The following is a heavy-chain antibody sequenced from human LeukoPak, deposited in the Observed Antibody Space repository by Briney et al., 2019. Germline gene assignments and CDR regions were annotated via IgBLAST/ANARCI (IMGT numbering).Heavy chain of an antibody. J-gene: IGHJ6*02. CDR1: GFTFSSYW. D-gene: IGHD3-9*01. CDR2: IKQDGSEK. CDR3: ARFLTGYYNRYYYYGMDV. Sequence: GGSLRLSCAAAGFTFSSYWMSWVRQAPGKGLEWVANIKQDGSEKYYVDSVKGRFTISRDNAKNSLYLQMNSLRAEDTAVYYCARFLTGYYNRYYYYGMDVWGQGTTVTVSS. V-gene: IGHV3-7*01.